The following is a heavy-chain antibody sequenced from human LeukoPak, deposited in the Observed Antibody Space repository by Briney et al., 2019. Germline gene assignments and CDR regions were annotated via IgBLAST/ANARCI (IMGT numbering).Heavy chain of an antibody. D-gene: IGHD2-2*01. J-gene: IGHJ4*02. CDR1: GFTFSSYA. Sequence: PGGSLRLSCAASGFTFSSYAMHWVRQAPGKGLEWVAVISYDGSNKYYADSVKGRFTISRDNSKNTLYLQMNSLRAEDTAVYYCAREVGYCSSTSCSDYWGQGTLVTVSS. CDR3: AREVGYCSSTSCSDY. CDR2: ISYDGSNK. V-gene: IGHV3-30-3*01.